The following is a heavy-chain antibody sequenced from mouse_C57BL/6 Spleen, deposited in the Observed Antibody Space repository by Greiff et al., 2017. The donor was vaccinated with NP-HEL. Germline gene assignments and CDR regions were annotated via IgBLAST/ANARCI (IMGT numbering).Heavy chain of an antibody. V-gene: IGHV1-80*01. CDR1: GYAFSSYW. Sequence: VKLQQSGAELVKPGASVKISCKASGYAFSSYWMNWVKQRPGKGLEWIGQIYPGDGDTNYNGKFKGKATLTADKSSSTAYMQLSSLTSEDSAVYFCARSGGLRRDYFDYWGQGTTLTVSS. CDR2: IYPGDGDT. CDR3: ARSGGLRRDYFDY. J-gene: IGHJ2*01. D-gene: IGHD2-4*01.